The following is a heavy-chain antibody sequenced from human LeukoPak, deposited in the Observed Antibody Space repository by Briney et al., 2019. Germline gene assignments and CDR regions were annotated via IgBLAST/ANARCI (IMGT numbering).Heavy chain of an antibody. V-gene: IGHV3-30*03. J-gene: IGHJ4*02. CDR2: ISYDGSKE. Sequence: GGSLRLSCAASGFTFNNFGMHWVRQAPGKGLEWVALISYDGSKEYYADSVKGRFTISRDNSKNTLYLQMNSLRTEDTAVYYCARGEYDYWGQGTLVTVSS. CDR1: GFTFNNFG. CDR3: ARGEYDY. D-gene: IGHD3-10*01.